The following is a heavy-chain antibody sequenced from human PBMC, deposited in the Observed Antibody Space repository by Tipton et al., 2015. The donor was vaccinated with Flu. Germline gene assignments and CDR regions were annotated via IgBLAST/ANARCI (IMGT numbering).Heavy chain of an antibody. Sequence: TLSLTCTVSGGSIRSGNHYWSWIRLPAGKALEWIARIYPGGSTNFNPSLRSRVTIAVDPSQDQLSLELTSVTAADTAVYYCARRGGHVAETAYDGFETRGQGTLVTVSS. J-gene: IGHJ3*01. D-gene: IGHD3-16*01. CDR1: GGSIRSGNHY. CDR3: ARRGGHVAETAYDGFET. CDR2: IYPGGST. V-gene: IGHV4-61*02.